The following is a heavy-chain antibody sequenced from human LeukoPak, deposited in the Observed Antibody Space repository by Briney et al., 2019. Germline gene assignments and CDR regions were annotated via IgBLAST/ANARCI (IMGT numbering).Heavy chain of an antibody. CDR3: ARGSNWNFGY. CDR2: INHSGST. V-gene: IGHV4-34*01. J-gene: IGHJ4*02. D-gene: IGHD1-20*01. Sequence: SETLSLTCAVYGGSFSGYYWSWIRQPPRKGLEWIGEINHSGSTNYNPSLKSRVTISVDTSKNQFSLKLSSVTAADTAVYYCARGSNWNFGYWGQGTLVTVSS. CDR1: GGSFSGYY.